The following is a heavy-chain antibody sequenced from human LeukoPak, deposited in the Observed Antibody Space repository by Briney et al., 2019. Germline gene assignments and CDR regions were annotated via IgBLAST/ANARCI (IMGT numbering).Heavy chain of an antibody. J-gene: IGHJ4*02. V-gene: IGHV4-30-4*08. Sequence: PSETLSLTCTVSGGSISGGDSYWSWIRQPPGKGLEWIGYIYSSGSTYYNPSLKSRVTIAVDTSKNQFSLNLSSVTAADTAVYCCARDQLPGRYCSSTTCSHWGQGTLVTVSS. CDR3: ARDQLPGRYCSSTTCSH. D-gene: IGHD2-2*01. CDR1: GGSISGGDSY. CDR2: IYSSGST.